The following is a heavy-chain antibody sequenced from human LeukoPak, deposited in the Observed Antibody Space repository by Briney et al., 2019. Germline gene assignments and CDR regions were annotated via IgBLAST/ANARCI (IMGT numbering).Heavy chain of an antibody. Sequence: GASVKVSCKASGYTFTGYYMHWVRQAPGQGLEWMGWINPNSGGTNYAQKFQGRVTMTRDTSTSTVYMELSSLRSEDTAVYYCGRGSTVTTLYYYYYYMDVCGKGTTVTISS. CDR1: GYTFTGYY. CDR2: INPNSGGT. D-gene: IGHD4-17*01. V-gene: IGHV1-2*02. CDR3: GRGSTVTTLYYYYYYMDV. J-gene: IGHJ6*03.